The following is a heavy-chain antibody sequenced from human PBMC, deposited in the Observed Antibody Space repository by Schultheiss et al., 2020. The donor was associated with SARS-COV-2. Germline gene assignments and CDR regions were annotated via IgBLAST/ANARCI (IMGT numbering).Heavy chain of an antibody. CDR1: GFTFSSYA. D-gene: IGHD2-15*01. Sequence: GGSLRLSCAASGFTFSSYAMSWVRQAPGKGLEWVAVISYDGSNKYYADSVKGRFTVSRDNAKNSLYLQMNSLRDEDTAVYYCGRGYCSGGSCPIDYWGQGTLVTVSS. CDR2: ISYDGSNK. CDR3: GRGYCSGGSCPIDY. J-gene: IGHJ4*02. V-gene: IGHV3-30*04.